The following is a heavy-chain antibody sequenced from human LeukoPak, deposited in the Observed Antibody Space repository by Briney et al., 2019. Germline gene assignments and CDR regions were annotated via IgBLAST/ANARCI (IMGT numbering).Heavy chain of an antibody. CDR3: VTSTGQQFIPYDY. V-gene: IGHV3-66*02. D-gene: IGHD6-13*01. J-gene: IGHJ4*02. Sequence: GSLRLSCAASGFNVSSNYMTWIRQAPGKGLEWVSLIYGADAAYYAESVRGRFMISRDNLKNTLFLQMNSLRVEDTAVYYCVTSTGQQFIPYDYWGQGAHVTVSS. CDR2: IYGADAA. CDR1: GFNVSSNY.